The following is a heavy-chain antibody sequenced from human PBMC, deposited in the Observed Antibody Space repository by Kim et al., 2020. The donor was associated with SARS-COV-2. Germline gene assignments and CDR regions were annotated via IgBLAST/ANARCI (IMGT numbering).Heavy chain of an antibody. V-gene: IGHV4-39*01. CDR3: SSIAVAGKGMRIHY. Sequence: SETLSLTCTVSGGSISSSSYYWGWIRQPPGKGLEWIGSIYYSGSTYYNPSLKSRVTISVDTSKNQFSLKLSSVTAADTAVYYCSSIAVAGKGMRIHYWG. CDR1: GGSISSSSYY. CDR2: IYYSGST. D-gene: IGHD6-19*01. J-gene: IGHJ4*01.